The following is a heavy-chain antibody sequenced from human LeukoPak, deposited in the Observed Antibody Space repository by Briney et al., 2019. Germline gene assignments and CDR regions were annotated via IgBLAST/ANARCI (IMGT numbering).Heavy chain of an antibody. CDR1: GGSISSGGYY. CDR2: IYYSGST. D-gene: IGHD4-17*01. CDR3: ARCDTVTTSFDY. J-gene: IGHJ4*02. V-gene: IGHV4-31*11. Sequence: SQTLSLTCAVSGGSISSGGYYWSWIRQHPGKGLEWIGYIYYSGSTYYNPSLKSRVTISVDTSKNQFSLKLSSVTAADTAVYYCARCDTVTTSFDYWGQGTLVTVSS.